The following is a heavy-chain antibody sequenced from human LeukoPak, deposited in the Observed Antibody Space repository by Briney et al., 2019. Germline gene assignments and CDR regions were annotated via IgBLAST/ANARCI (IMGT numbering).Heavy chain of an antibody. CDR2: INPADSDT. J-gene: IGHJ4*02. V-gene: IGHV5-51*04. CDR1: GSSFTSYW. CDR3: ARGEGGYNYAF. D-gene: IGHD5-24*01. Sequence: GESVKISCKASGSSFTSYWIAWVRQMPGKGLEWMGIINPADSDTRYSLSIQGQVTISADRPISTAYLQWSSLKASDTAMYYCARGEGGYNYAFWGQGTLVSVSS.